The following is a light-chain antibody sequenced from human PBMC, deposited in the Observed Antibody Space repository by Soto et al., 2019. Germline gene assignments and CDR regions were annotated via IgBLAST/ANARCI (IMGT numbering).Light chain of an antibody. J-gene: IGKJ5*01. CDR3: QQYHNWPPIT. V-gene: IGKV3D-15*01. CDR2: GAS. Sequence: EFVLAQSPGTLSVSPGERATLSCRARQFVISNLACYQQKPGQAPRLLIYGASTRATGIPARFSGSGSGTEFTLTISSLQSEDVAVYFCQQYHNWPPITFGEGTRVDIK. CDR1: QFVISN.